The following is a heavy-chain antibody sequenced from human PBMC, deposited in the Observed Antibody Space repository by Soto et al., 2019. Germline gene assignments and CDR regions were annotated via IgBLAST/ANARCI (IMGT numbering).Heavy chain of an antibody. V-gene: IGHV1-8*01. CDR3: ASPVDLRYYYYGMDV. CDR2: MNPNSGNT. Sequence: GASVKVSCKASGYTFTSYDINWVRQATGQGLEWMGWMNPNSGNTGYAQKFQGRVTMTRNTSISTAYMEQSSLRSEDTAVYYCASPVDLRYYYYGMDVWGQGTTVTVSS. CDR1: GYTFTSYD. J-gene: IGHJ6*02.